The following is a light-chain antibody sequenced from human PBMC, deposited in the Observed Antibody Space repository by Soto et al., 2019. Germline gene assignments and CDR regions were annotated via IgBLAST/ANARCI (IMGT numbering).Light chain of an antibody. CDR3: QQSYSTSWHS. CDR1: QSISSY. CDR2: AAS. V-gene: IGKV1-39*01. J-gene: IGKJ4*01. Sequence: DIQMTQSPPSLSASVGDRVTITCRASQSISSYLNWYQQKPGKAPKLLIYAASSLQSGVPSRFSGSGSGTDFTLSISSLQPEDFANYYCQQSYSTSWHSFGGGTKVEIK.